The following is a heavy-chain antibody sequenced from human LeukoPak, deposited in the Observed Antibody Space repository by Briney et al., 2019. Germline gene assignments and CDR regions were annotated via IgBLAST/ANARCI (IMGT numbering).Heavy chain of an antibody. V-gene: IGHV4-34*01. CDR3: ASYYYGSGSYFPGDAFDI. J-gene: IGHJ3*02. Sequence: SETLSLTCAVYGGSFSGYYWSWIRQPPGKGLEWIGEINHSGSTNYNPSLKSRVTISVDTSKNQFSLKLSSVTAADTAVYYCASYYYGSGSYFPGDAFDIWGQGTMVTVSS. CDR1: GGSFSGYY. D-gene: IGHD3-10*01. CDR2: INHSGST.